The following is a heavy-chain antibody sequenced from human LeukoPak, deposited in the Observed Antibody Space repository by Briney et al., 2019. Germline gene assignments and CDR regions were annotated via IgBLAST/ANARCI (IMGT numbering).Heavy chain of an antibody. D-gene: IGHD3-10*01. J-gene: IGHJ4*02. Sequence: PGGSLRLSGAASGFTFSNAWMSWDRQAPGKGLEWFGSIKSKTDGGTTGYAAPVKGRFTISRDDSKNTLYLQMNSLKTEDTAVYYCTADSALYGSGSYYPPGYWGQGTLVTVSS. CDR1: GFTFSNAW. CDR3: TADSALYGSGSYYPPGY. CDR2: IKSKTDGGTT. V-gene: IGHV3-15*01.